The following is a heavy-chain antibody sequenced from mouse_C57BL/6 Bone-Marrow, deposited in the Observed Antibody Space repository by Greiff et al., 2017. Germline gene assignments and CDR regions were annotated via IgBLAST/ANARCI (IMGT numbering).Heavy chain of an antibody. Sequence: VQLQQPGAELVKPGASVKLSCKASGYTFTSYWMQWVKQRPGQGLEWIGEIDPSDSYTNYNQKFKGKATLTVDTSSSTAYMQLSSLTSEDSAVYYCARSYYSSPAWFAYWGQGTLVTVSA. J-gene: IGHJ3*01. CDR3: ARSYYSSPAWFAY. CDR2: IDPSDSYT. V-gene: IGHV1-50*01. CDR1: GYTFTSYW. D-gene: IGHD2-12*01.